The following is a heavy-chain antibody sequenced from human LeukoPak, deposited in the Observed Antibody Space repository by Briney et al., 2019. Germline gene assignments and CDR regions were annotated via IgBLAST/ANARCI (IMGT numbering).Heavy chain of an antibody. Sequence: GGTLRLSCAASGLTFRSYGMGWVRQAPGKGLEWVSSITSSGTTNYAEFVKDRFVISRDNSKDTLYLQMNSLRAEDTAVYYCAKAGDSSSSPLFLDWGQGTLVTVSS. CDR1: GLTFRSYG. CDR2: ITSSGTT. J-gene: IGHJ4*02. V-gene: IGHV3-23*01. CDR3: AKAGDSSSSPLFLD. D-gene: IGHD6-6*01.